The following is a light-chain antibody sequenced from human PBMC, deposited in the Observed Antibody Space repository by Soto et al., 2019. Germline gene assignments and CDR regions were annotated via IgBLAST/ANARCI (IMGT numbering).Light chain of an antibody. V-gene: IGKV2-28*01. CDR2: LGS. Sequence: DIVMTQSPLSLPVTPGEPASISCRSSQSLLHSNGYNYLDWYLQKPGQSPQLLIYLGSNRVSGVPDRFSGSGSGTDFTLKISRVEDEDVGVYYCMQALQTPLTFGGGTKVEIK. J-gene: IGKJ4*01. CDR3: MQALQTPLT. CDR1: QSLLHSNGYNY.